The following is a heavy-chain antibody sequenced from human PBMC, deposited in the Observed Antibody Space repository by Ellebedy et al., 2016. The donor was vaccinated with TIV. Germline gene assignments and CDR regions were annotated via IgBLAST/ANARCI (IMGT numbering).Heavy chain of an antibody. D-gene: IGHD1-26*01. CDR2: INHSGST. V-gene: IGHV4-34*01. CDR1: GGSFSGYY. Sequence: SETLSLXXAVYGGSFSGYYWSWIRQPPGKGLEWIGEINHSGSTNYNPSLKSRVTISVDTSKNQFSLKLSSVTAADTAVYYCARDGGSYYIDYYYMDVWGKGTTVTVSS. J-gene: IGHJ6*03. CDR3: ARDGGSYYIDYYYMDV.